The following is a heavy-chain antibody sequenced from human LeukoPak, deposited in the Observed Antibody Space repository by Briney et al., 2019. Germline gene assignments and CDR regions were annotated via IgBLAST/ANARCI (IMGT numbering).Heavy chain of an antibody. V-gene: IGHV3-53*01. D-gene: IGHD2-2*01. J-gene: IGHJ6*02. Sequence: TGGSLRLSCAASGFTVSGNYMSWVRQAPGKGLEWVSIIYSGGSTYYADSVKGRFTISRDNSKNTLYLQLNSLRAEDTAVYYCARDCSSTSCYPYYGMDVWGQGTTVTVSS. CDR2: IYSGGST. CDR3: ARDCSSTSCYPYYGMDV. CDR1: GFTVSGNY.